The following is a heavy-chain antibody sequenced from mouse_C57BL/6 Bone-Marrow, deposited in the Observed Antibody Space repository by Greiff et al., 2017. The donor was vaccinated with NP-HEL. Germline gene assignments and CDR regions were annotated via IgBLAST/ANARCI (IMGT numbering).Heavy chain of an antibody. J-gene: IGHJ2*01. D-gene: IGHD2-4*01. CDR3: TTGIYYDYDPDY. CDR1: GFNIKDDY. CDR2: IDPENGDT. V-gene: IGHV14-4*01. Sequence: EVQLQESGAELVRPGASVKLSCTASGFNIKDDYMHWVKQRPEQGLEWIGWIDPENGDTEYASKFQGKATITAEPSSNTAYLQLSSLTSEDTAVYYCTTGIYYDYDPDYWGQGTTLTVSS.